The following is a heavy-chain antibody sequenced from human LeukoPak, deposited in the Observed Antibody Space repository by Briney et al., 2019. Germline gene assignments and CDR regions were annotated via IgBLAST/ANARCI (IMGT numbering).Heavy chain of an antibody. Sequence: PSETLSLTCTVSGGSISSPTYSWAWIRQPPGKGLEWLGNVPHGGSAYSSSVLESRVTMSGDTSKNPSSLRLSSVTAADTAVYYCARRQLAAGGRGYFFDYWGQGNLVTVSS. CDR3: ARRQLAAGGRGYFFDY. V-gene: IGHV4-39*01. CDR1: GGSISSPTYS. D-gene: IGHD6-13*01. CDR2: VPHGGSA. J-gene: IGHJ4*02.